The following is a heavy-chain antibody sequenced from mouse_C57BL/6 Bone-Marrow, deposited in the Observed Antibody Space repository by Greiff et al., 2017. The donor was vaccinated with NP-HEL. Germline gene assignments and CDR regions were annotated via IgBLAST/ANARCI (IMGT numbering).Heavy chain of an antibody. V-gene: IGHV14-1*01. CDR3: TRGYYGSSPYYAMDY. J-gene: IGHJ4*01. CDR2: IDPEDGDT. Sequence: VQLQHSGAELVRPGASVKLSCTASGFNIKDYYMHWVKQRPEQGLEWIGRIDPEDGDTEYAPKFQGKATMTADTSSNTAYLQLSSLTSEDTAVYYCTRGYYGSSPYYAMDYWGQGASVTVSS. D-gene: IGHD1-1*01. CDR1: GFNIKDYY.